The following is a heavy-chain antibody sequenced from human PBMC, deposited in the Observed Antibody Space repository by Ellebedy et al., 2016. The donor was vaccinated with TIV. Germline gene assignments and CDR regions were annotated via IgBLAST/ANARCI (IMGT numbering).Heavy chain of an antibody. CDR2: INGDGSNI. D-gene: IGHD1-20*01. V-gene: IGHV3-74*01. Sequence: GESLKISCAASGFTFSSSWVHWVRQVPGKGLVWVARINGDGSNIGYADSVKGLFTISRDNAKSTLYLQMNRLRAEDTSVYYCARDPYNWNGPFDYWGQGTLVTVSS. J-gene: IGHJ4*02. CDR3: ARDPYNWNGPFDY. CDR1: GFTFSSSW.